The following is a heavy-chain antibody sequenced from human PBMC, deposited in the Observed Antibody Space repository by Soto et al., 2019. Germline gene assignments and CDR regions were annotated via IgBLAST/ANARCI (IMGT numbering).Heavy chain of an antibody. CDR3: AKDHHYYGSGSPDY. D-gene: IGHD3-10*01. CDR2: ISGSGGST. J-gene: IGHJ4*02. V-gene: IGHV3-23*01. CDR1: GFTFSSYA. Sequence: GGSLRLSCAASGFTFSSYAMSWVRQAPGKGLEWLSAISGSGGSTYYADSVKGRFTISRDNSKNTLYLQMNSLRAEDTAVYYCAKDHHYYGSGSPDYWGQGTLVTVSS.